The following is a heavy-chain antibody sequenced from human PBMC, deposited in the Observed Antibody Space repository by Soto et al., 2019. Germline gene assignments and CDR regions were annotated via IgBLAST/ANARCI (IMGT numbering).Heavy chain of an antibody. CDR2: ISHLEST. CDR1: GASISYGGFS. Sequence: QLQLQESGSGLVKTSETLSLTCTVSGASISYGGFSWSWILQSPGKGLEWIGYISHLESTYFHPSFKSRLTMAIDMTRNQFSLKLSSVTAADMAVYYCARGGGYDSFDYWGQGVLVTVSS. J-gene: IGHJ4*02. D-gene: IGHD5-12*01. V-gene: IGHV4-30-2*06. CDR3: ARGGGYDSFDY.